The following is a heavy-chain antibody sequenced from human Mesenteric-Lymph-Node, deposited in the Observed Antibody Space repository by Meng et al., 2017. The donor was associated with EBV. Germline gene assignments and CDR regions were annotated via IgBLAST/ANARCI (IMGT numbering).Heavy chain of an antibody. J-gene: IGHJ4*02. CDR1: GYNFKNYA. Sequence: QVQLVQSGSELKKPGASVKVSCRSSGYNFKNYAMNWVRQAPGQGLEWIGWINTYTGSPTYAPGFTGRFVFSVDTSVSTAYLQISSLESDDTAVYYCARFDWLAHFWGQGTLVTVSS. D-gene: IGHD3-9*01. CDR2: INTYTGSP. CDR3: ARFDWLAHF. V-gene: IGHV7-4-1*02.